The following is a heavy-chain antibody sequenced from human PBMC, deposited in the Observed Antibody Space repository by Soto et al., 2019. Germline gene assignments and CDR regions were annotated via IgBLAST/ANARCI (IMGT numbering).Heavy chain of an antibody. Sequence: GESLKISCAASGFTFSSYAMSWVRQAPGKGLEWVSAISGSGGSTYYADSVKGRFTISRDNSKNTLYLQMNSLRAEDTAVYYCAKGPPLRGVIIYYFDYWGQGTLVTVSS. D-gene: IGHD3-10*01. J-gene: IGHJ4*02. CDR3: AKGPPLRGVIIYYFDY. CDR2: ISGSGGST. V-gene: IGHV3-23*01. CDR1: GFTFSSYA.